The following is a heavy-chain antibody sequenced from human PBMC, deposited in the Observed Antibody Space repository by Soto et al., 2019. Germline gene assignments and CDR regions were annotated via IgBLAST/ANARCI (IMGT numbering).Heavy chain of an antibody. CDR2: IYYTGST. CDR1: GGSISSYY. V-gene: IGHV4-59*01. Sequence: QVQLQESGPGLVKPSETLSLTCTVSGGSISSYYWSWIRQPPGKGLEWIGYIYYTGSTNYNPSLRRRVTISVDTSQIQSSLLLSSVPGADTAVCYCATFNWYFDLWGRGTLVTVSS. J-gene: IGHJ2*01. CDR3: ATFNWYFDL.